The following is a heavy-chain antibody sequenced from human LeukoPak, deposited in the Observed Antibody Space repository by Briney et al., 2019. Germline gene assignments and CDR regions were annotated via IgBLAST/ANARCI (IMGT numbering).Heavy chain of an antibody. J-gene: IGHJ5*02. CDR3: ARRRRSGYYST. V-gene: IGHV4-34*01. Sequence: SGTLSFTCAVYGGSFRAYYGGGFGQPPGKGLEWIGEINHSGSINYNPSLKSRVTISIQTSKNQFSLKLSSVTAADTAVYYCARRRRSGYYSTWGQGTLVTVSS. D-gene: IGHD3-22*01. CDR1: GGSFRAYY. CDR2: INHSGSI.